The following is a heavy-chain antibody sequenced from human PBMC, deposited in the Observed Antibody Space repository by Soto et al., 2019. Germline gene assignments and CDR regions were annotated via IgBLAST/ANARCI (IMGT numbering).Heavy chain of an antibody. Sequence: QVQLVQSGAEVKKPGSSVKVSCKASGGTFSSYSINWVRQAPGQGLEWMGEIIPIFGTANYAQKFQGRVTITADESTSTAYMELSSXRSEDTAVYYCARDGGXXXXXXXXWXQXTLVTVS. D-gene: IGHD1-26*01. J-gene: IGHJ4*02. CDR1: GGTFSSYS. V-gene: IGHV1-69*01. CDR3: ARDGGXXXXXXXX. CDR2: IIPIFGTA.